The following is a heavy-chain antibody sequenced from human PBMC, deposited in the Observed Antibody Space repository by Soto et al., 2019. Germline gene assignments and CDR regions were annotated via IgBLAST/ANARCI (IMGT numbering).Heavy chain of an antibody. Sequence: QVQLVQSGAEVKKLGASVQVSCKASGLAFPIDDIIWVRQTIGQGLEFMGWMNPSGRNTGYAQKFQGRATFTWNTPTSTAYMDLSGLRSEDTAVYYCARYRTKVPVAFDVWGQGTMVTVSS. CDR2: MNPSGRNT. V-gene: IGHV1-8*01. D-gene: IGHD3-16*02. CDR1: GLAFPIDD. CDR3: ARYRTKVPVAFDV. J-gene: IGHJ3*01.